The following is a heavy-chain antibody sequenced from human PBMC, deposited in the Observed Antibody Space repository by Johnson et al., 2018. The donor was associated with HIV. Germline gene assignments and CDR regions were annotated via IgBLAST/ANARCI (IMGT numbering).Heavy chain of an antibody. V-gene: IGHV3-9*01. J-gene: IGHJ3*02. CDR1: GFTFSSYA. D-gene: IGHD1-26*01. Sequence: VQLVESGGGLVQPGGSLRLSCAASGFTFSSYAMHWVRQAPGKGLEWVSGISWNSGSIGYADSVKGRFTISRDNSKNTLYLQMNSLRAEETAVYYCASLVGDTYLNAFDIWGQGTTVTVSS. CDR2: ISWNSGSI. CDR3: ASLVGDTYLNAFDI.